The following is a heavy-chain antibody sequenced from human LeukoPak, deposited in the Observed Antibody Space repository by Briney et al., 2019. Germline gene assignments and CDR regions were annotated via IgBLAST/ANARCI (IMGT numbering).Heavy chain of an antibody. V-gene: IGHV1-18*01. CDR3: ATDATGGSYCDY. J-gene: IGHJ4*02. CDR2: SNTYNGHT. CDR1: GDTLTKLM. D-gene: IGHD1-26*01. Sequence: ASVKVSCKVSGDTLTKLMIHWVRQAPGKGLEWMGWSNTYNGHTKYAQKFQGRVTMTTDTSTSTVYMELRSLRSDDTAVYYCATDATGGSYCDYWGQGTLVTVSS.